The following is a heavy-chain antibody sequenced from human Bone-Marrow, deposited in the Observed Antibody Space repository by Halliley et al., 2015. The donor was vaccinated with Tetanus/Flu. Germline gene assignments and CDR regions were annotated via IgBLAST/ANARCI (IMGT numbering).Heavy chain of an antibody. CDR1: GFTFSDYA. Sequence: SLRLSCAASGFTFSDYAMSWVRQAPGKGLEWVSTLNGGGTTTYYADSVKGRFTISRDNSKMTLYLQVNSLRAEDTAVYYCAKALVGHHFDSPFQNWGQGTLLIVS. J-gene: IGHJ1*01. V-gene: IGHV3-23*01. D-gene: IGHD3-22*01. CDR2: LNGGGTTT. CDR3: AKALVGHHFDSPFQN.